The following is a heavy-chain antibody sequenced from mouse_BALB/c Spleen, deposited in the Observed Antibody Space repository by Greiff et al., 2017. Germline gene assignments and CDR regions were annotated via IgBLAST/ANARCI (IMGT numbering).Heavy chain of an antibody. D-gene: IGHD3-2*01. V-gene: IGHV2-9*02. Sequence: VQLVESGPGLVAPSQSLSITCTVSGFSLTSYGVHWVRQPPGKGLEWLGVIWAGGSTNYNSALMSRLSISKDNSKSQVFLKMNSLQTDDTAMYYCARGQLFAYWGQGTLVTVSA. CDR2: IWAGGST. CDR1: GFSLTSYG. J-gene: IGHJ3*01. CDR3: ARGQLFAY.